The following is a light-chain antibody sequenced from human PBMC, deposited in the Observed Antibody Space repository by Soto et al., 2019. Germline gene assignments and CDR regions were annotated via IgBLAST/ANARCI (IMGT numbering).Light chain of an antibody. CDR3: QQYYSNPRT. J-gene: IGKJ1*01. Sequence: DIVMTQSPDSLAVSLGERATINCRSSQSVLYTSNNKNYLAWYQQKPGQPPRLLIYWASTRESGVPDRFSGSRSGKDFTLTISSLQAEDVAVYHCQQYYSNPRTFGQGTKVQIK. CDR1: QSVLYTSNNKNY. CDR2: WAS. V-gene: IGKV4-1*01.